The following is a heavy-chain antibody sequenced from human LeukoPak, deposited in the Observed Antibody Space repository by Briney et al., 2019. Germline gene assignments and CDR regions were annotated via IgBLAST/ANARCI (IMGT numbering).Heavy chain of an antibody. Sequence: WGSLRLSCSASGFTFSSYWMHWVRQVPGKGLVWVARINSDGSSRNYADSVKGRFTISRDNAKNTVYLQMGSLKAEDTAVFYCGRGQYYYGSKTYYLHYWGQGTLVTVSS. D-gene: IGHD3-10*01. CDR1: GFTFSSYW. CDR3: GRGQYYYGSKTYYLHY. J-gene: IGHJ4*02. V-gene: IGHV3-74*01. CDR2: INSDGSSR.